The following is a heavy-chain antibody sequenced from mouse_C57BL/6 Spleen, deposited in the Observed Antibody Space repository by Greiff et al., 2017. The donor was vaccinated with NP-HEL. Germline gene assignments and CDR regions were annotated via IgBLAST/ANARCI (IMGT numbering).Heavy chain of an antibody. Sequence: VQRVESGPGLVAPSQSLSITCTVSGFSLTSYGVHWVRQPPGKGLEWLVVIWSDGSTTYNSALKYRLSISKDNSKSQVFLKMNSLQTDDTAMYYCARHFHYGSSYYFDYWGQGTTLTVSS. V-gene: IGHV2-6-1*01. CDR1: GFSLTSYG. CDR3: ARHFHYGSSYYFDY. D-gene: IGHD1-1*01. CDR2: IWSDGST. J-gene: IGHJ2*01.